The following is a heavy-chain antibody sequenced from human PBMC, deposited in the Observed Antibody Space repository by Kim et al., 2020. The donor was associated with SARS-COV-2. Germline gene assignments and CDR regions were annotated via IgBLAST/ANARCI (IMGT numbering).Heavy chain of an antibody. Sequence: ASVKVSCKASGYTFTSYAMNWVRQAPGQGLEWMGWINTNTGNPTYAQGFTGRFVFSLDTSVSTAYLQISSLKAEDTAVHYCARVMGSGWYWFGQAYYYYGMGVWGQGATGTASS. CDR1: GYTFTSYA. CDR3: ARVMGSGWYWFGQAYYYYGMGV. J-gene: IGHJ6*01. CDR2: INTNTGNP. V-gene: IGHV7-4-1*02. D-gene: IGHD6-19*01.